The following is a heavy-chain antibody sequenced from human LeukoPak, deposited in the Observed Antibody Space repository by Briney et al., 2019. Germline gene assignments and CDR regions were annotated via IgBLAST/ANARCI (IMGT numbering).Heavy chain of an antibody. Sequence: SVKVSCKASGGTFSSYAISWVRQAPGQGLEWMGGIIPIFGTANYAQKFQGRVTMTRDTSTSTVYMELSSLRSEDTAVYYCARNDAFDIWGQGTMVTVSS. V-gene: IGHV1-69*05. J-gene: IGHJ3*02. CDR3: ARNDAFDI. CDR1: GGTFSSYA. CDR2: IIPIFGTA.